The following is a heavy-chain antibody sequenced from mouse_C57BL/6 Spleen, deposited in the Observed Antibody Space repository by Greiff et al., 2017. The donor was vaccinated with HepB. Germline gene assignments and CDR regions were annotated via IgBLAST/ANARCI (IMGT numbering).Heavy chain of an antibody. D-gene: IGHD2-2*01. V-gene: IGHV1-75*01. CDR1: GYTFTDYY. CDR3: ARSGGLPHYYAMDY. Sequence: QVQLKESGPELVKPGASVKISCKASGYTFTDYYINWVKQRPGQGLEWIGWIFPGSGSTYYNEKFKGKATLTVDKSSSTAYMLLSSLTSEDSAVYFCARSGGLPHYYAMDYWGQGTSVTVSS. CDR2: IFPGSGST. J-gene: IGHJ4*01.